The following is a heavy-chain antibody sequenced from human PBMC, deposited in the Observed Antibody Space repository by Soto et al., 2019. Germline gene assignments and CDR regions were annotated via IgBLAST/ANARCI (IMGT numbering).Heavy chain of an antibody. CDR3: AKVNRYTWKPFEY. V-gene: IGHV1-24*01. CDR1: GYTLTELS. D-gene: IGHD1-20*01. CDR2: FDPEDGET. Sequence: GASVKVSCKVSGYTLTELSMHWVRQAPGKGLEWMGGFDPEDGETIYAQKFQGRVTMTEDTSTDTAYMELSSLRSEDTAVYYCAKVNRYTWKPFEYWVQRTLVTVSS. J-gene: IGHJ4*02.